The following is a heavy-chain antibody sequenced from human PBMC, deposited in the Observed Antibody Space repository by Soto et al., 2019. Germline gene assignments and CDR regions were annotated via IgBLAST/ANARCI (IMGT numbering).Heavy chain of an antibody. CDR3: AKDGLYDSGNFDY. D-gene: IGHD1-26*01. J-gene: IGHJ4*02. Sequence: GGSLRISCAASGFTFSSYAMSWVRQAPGKGLEWVAAISGSGGSTYYADSVKGRFTISRDNSKNTLYLQMNSLRAEDTAVYYCAKDGLYDSGNFDYWGQGTLVTVSS. CDR1: GFTFSSYA. CDR2: ISGSGGST. V-gene: IGHV3-23*01.